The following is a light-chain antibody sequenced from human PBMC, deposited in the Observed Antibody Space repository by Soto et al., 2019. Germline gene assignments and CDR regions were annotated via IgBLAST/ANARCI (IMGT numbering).Light chain of an antibody. CDR1: SSNIENNY. Sequence: QSVLTQPPSVSAAPGQKVTISCSGSSSNIENNYVSWYQQLPGTTPKLLIYDNNKRPAEIPDRFSGSKSGTSATLGITGLPTGDEADYHCGTWDSSRNGVVFGGGTKVTVL. CDR3: GTWDSSRNGVV. V-gene: IGLV1-51*01. J-gene: IGLJ2*01. CDR2: DNN.